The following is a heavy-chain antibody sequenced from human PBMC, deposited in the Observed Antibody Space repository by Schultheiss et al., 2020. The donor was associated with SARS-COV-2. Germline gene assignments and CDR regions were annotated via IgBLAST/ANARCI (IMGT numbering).Heavy chain of an antibody. D-gene: IGHD6-6*01. CDR1: GGSISSSSYY. V-gene: IGHV4-39*07. J-gene: IGHJ4*02. Sequence: SETLSLTCTVSGGSISSSSYYWSWIRQPPGKGLEWIGEINHSGSTNYNPSLKSRVTISVDTSKNQFSLKLSSVTAADTAVYYCAKTGPVAVRMHYFDYWGQGTLVTVSS. CDR2: INHSGST. CDR3: AKTGPVAVRMHYFDY.